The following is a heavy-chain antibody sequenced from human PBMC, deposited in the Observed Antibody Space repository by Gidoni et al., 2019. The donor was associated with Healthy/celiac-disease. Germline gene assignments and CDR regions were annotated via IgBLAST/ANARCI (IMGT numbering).Heavy chain of an antibody. V-gene: IGHV3-30*18. CDR1: GFPFSSYG. Sequence: QVQLVESGGGVVQPGRSLRLSCAASGFPFSSYGMHWVRQAPGKGLEWVAVISYDGSNKYYADSVKGRFTISRDNSKNTLYLQMNSLRAEDTAVYYCAKVSHGRYIVVVVAAHSGLFDYWGQGTLVTVSS. J-gene: IGHJ4*02. CDR3: AKVSHGRYIVVVVAAHSGLFDY. CDR2: ISYDGSNK. D-gene: IGHD2-15*01.